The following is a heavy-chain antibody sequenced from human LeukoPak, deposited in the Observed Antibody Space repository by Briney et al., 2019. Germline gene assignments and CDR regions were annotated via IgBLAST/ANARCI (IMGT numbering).Heavy chain of an antibody. CDR2: IYYSGST. D-gene: IGHD2-2*01. CDR3: ARAGYCSSTSCYVVVGSNNWFDP. CDR1: GGSFSGYY. V-gene: IGHV4-34*09. J-gene: IGHJ5*02. Sequence: SETLSLTCAVYGGSFSGYYWSWIRQPPGKGLEWIGYIYYSGSTYYNPSLKSRVTISVDTSKNQFSLKLSSVTAADTAVYYCARAGYCSSTSCYVVVGSNNWFDPWGQGTLVTVSS.